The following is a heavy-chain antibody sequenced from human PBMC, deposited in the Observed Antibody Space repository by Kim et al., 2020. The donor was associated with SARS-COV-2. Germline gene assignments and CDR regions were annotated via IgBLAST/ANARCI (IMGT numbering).Heavy chain of an antibody. Sequence: ADSVKGRFTINGDNAKNSLYLQMNSRRAEDTAVYYCAREYSSSGLAKNDYWGQGTLVTASS. CDR3: AREYSSSGLAKNDY. V-gene: IGHV3-21*01. D-gene: IGHD6-13*01. J-gene: IGHJ4*02.